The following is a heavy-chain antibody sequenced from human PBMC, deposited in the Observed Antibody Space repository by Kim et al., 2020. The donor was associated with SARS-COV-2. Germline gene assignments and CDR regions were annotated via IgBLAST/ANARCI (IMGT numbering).Heavy chain of an antibody. D-gene: IGHD4-4*01. Sequence: SETLSLTCAVYGGSFSGYYWSWIRQPPGKGLEWIGEINHSGSTNYNPSLKSRVTISVDTSKNQFSLKLSSVTAADTAVYYCARGHDYSNLTYPYYFDYWG. CDR1: GGSFSGYY. J-gene: IGHJ4*01. CDR2: INHSGST. CDR3: ARGHDYSNLTYPYYFDY. V-gene: IGHV4-34*01.